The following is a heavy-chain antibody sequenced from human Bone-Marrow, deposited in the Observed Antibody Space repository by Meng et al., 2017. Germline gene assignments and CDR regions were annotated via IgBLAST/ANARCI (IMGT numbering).Heavy chain of an antibody. Sequence: SVKVSCKASGGTFSSYAISWVRQAPGQGLEWMGGIIPIFGTANYAQKFQGRVTITADESTSTAYMELSSLRSEDTAVYYCAREYYYDSSGYSGMKYWGQGTLVTVSS. D-gene: IGHD3-22*01. CDR2: IIPIFGTA. CDR3: AREYYYDSSGYSGMKY. CDR1: GGTFSSYA. J-gene: IGHJ4*02. V-gene: IGHV1-69*13.